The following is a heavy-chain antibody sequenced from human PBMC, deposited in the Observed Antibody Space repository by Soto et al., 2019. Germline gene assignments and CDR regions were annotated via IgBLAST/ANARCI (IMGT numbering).Heavy chain of an antibody. CDR1: GITFSSYT. J-gene: IGHJ4*02. CDR2: ISGSGSYV. V-gene: IGHV3-21*06. CDR3: ARDRCPNGVCYFRH. D-gene: IGHD2-8*01. Sequence: DVQVVESGGGLVKPGGSLRLSCAVSGITFSSYTMNWVRQAPGKGLEWVSSISGSGSYVYYADSVKGRFTISRDNAKTSLFLEMNSLRAEDTAVYYCARDRCPNGVCYFRHWGQGTLVSVSS.